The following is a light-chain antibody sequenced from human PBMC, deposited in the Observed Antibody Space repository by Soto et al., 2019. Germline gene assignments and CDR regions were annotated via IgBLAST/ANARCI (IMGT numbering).Light chain of an antibody. CDR1: QSLTNNY. J-gene: IGKJ1*01. CDR3: QQYYNWRPR. CDR2: GAS. V-gene: IGKV3-20*01. Sequence: EMVLTQSPGTLSLSPGERATLSCRASQSLTNNYFAWYQQKPGRALRLLIDGASTRATGIPDRFSGGGSGTEFTLTISRLQSEDFAVYYCQQYYNWRPRFGQGTKVDI.